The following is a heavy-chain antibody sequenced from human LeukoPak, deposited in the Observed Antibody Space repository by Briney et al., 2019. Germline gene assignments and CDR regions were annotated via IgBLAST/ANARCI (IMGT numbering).Heavy chain of an antibody. CDR3: ARDQVVSDYYDSSGYYGYYYYGMDV. V-gene: IGHV4-30-4*01. D-gene: IGHD3-22*01. Sequence: PSQTLSLTCTVSGGSLSSGDYYWSWVRQPPGRGLEWIGYIYYSGSTYYNPSLKSRVTISVDTSKNQFSLKLSSVTAADTAVYYCARDQVVSDYYDSSGYYGYYYYGMDVWGQGTTVTVSS. CDR2: IYYSGST. CDR1: GGSLSSGDYY. J-gene: IGHJ6*02.